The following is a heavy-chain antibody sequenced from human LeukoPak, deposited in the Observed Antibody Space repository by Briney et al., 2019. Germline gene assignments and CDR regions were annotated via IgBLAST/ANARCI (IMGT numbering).Heavy chain of an antibody. Sequence: SVKVSCKASGGTFSSYAISWVRQAPGQGLEWMGGIIPIFGTANYAQKFQGRVTITADKSTSTAYMELSSLRSEDTAVYYCARQPSMATIMGAIDYWGQGTLVTVSS. CDR2: IIPIFGTA. J-gene: IGHJ4*02. V-gene: IGHV1-69*06. D-gene: IGHD5-24*01. CDR1: GGTFSSYA. CDR3: ARQPSMATIMGAIDY.